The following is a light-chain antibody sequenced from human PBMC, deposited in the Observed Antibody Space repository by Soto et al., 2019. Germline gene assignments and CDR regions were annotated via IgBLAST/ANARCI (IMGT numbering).Light chain of an antibody. J-gene: IGKJ4*01. CDR3: LQHNGYPLT. V-gene: IGKV1-17*01. Sequence: IQVTQSPSSLSASVGDRVTITCRASLNMREELGWYQQKPGKAPKRLIYAASSLQSGVPSRFSGSGSGTEFTLTISSLQPEDFATYYCLQHNGYPLTFGGGTKVDI. CDR1: LNMREE. CDR2: AAS.